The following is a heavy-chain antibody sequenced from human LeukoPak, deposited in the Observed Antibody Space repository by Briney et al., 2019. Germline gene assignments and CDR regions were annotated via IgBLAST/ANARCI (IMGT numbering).Heavy chain of an antibody. CDR3: AKDPGGCTNGVGSEEGLFDP. J-gene: IGHJ5*02. CDR2: ISYDGSNK. D-gene: IGHD2-8*01. CDR1: GFTFSSYR. Sequence: GGSLRLSCAASGFTFSSYRMHWVRQAPGKGLEWVAGISYDGSNKYYADSVKGRFTISRDNSKNTLYLQMNSLRAEDTAVYYCAKDPGGCTNGVGSEEGLFDPWGQGTLVTVSS. V-gene: IGHV3-30*18.